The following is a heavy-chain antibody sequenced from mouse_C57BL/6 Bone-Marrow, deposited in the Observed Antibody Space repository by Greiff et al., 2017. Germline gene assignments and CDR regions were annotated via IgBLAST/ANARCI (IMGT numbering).Heavy chain of an antibody. CDR1: GYTFTSYW. V-gene: IGHV1-64*01. CDR3: PYDYDAAYYAMDY. CDR2: IHPNSGST. D-gene: IGHD2-4*01. J-gene: IGHJ4*01. Sequence: QVQLQQSGAELVKPGASVKLSCKASGYTFTSYWMHWVKQRPGQGLEWIGMIHPNSGSTNYNEKFKSKATLTVDKSSSTAYMQLSSLTSEDSAVYYCPYDYDAAYYAMDYWGQGTSVTVSS.